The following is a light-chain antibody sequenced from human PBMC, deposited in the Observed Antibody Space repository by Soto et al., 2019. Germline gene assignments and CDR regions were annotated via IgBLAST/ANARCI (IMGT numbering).Light chain of an antibody. CDR1: QSVSSSY. Sequence: EIVLTQSPGTLSLSPGERATLSCRASQSVSSSYLAWYQQKPGQAPRLLIYGASSRATGIPDRFSGSGSGTDFTLTISRLEPEDFAVYYCHQYGSSPSWTFGQGTKVELK. V-gene: IGKV3-20*01. J-gene: IGKJ1*01. CDR2: GAS. CDR3: HQYGSSPSWT.